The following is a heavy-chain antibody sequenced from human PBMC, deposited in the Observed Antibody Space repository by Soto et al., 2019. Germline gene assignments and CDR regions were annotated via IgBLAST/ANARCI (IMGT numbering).Heavy chain of an antibody. CDR2: IYWDDDK. V-gene: IGHV2-5*02. Sequence: SGPTLVNPTQTLTLTCTFSAFSLSTGGGGVGWIRQPPGKALEWLALIYWDDDKRYSPSLRSRLTITKDTAKHQGVLTMTNMDPVDTATYYCIQSRCGGDCLQSYASYYYYGMDVWGQGTTVTVSS. CDR3: IQSRCGGDCLQSYASYYYYGMDV. D-gene: IGHD2-21*02. CDR1: AFSLSTGGGG. J-gene: IGHJ6*02.